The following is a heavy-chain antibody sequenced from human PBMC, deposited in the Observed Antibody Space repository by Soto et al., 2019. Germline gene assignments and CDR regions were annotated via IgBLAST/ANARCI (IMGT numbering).Heavy chain of an antibody. CDR2: ITFSGNTV. CDR1: GFTFSYSY. Sequence: GGSLRLSCAASGFTFSYSYMSWIRQAPGKGLEWISYITFSGNTVYYADSLKGRFTISRDNAKNSLYLQMNRLRAEDAAVYYCARVSWREKYGMDVWGQGTTVTVSS. V-gene: IGHV3-11*01. J-gene: IGHJ6*02. CDR3: ARVSWREKYGMDV.